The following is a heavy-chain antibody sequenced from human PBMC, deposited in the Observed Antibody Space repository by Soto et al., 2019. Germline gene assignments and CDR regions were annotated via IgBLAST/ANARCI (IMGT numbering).Heavy chain of an antibody. D-gene: IGHD3-10*01. CDR2: MNPNSGNT. CDR3: ARGLLWFGEAHPGDY. V-gene: IGHV1-8*01. J-gene: IGHJ4*02. Sequence: QVQLVQSGAEVKKPGASVKVSCKASGYTFTSYDINWVRQATGQGLEWMGWMNPNSGNTGYAQKFQGRVTMTRNTSISIAYMELSSLSCEDAAVYYCARGLLWFGEAHPGDYWGQGTLVTVSS. CDR1: GYTFTSYD.